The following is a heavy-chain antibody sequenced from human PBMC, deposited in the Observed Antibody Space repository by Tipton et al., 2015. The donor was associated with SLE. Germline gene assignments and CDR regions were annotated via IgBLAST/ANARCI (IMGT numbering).Heavy chain of an antibody. CDR1: GGSITSGSYY. D-gene: IGHD1-1*01. CDR2: IHMGGST. Sequence: TLSLTCTVSGGSITSGSYYWSWIRQPAGKGLEWIGRIHMGGSTNYKPSLKSRVTISKDTPKNQFSLNLNSVTAADTAVYYCARWALVHAAFDIWGQGTVVTVSS. V-gene: IGHV4-61*02. CDR3: ARWALVHAAFDI. J-gene: IGHJ3*02.